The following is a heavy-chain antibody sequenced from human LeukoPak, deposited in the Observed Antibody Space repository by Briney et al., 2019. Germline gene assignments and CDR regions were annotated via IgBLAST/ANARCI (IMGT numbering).Heavy chain of an antibody. V-gene: IGHV4-61*02. J-gene: IGHJ4*02. Sequence: PSQTLSLTCTVSGGSISSGSYYWSWIRPPAGKGLEWIGRIYTSGSTNYNPSLKSRVTISVDTSKNQFSLQLSSVTAADTAVYYCASAVASEGGYFDYWGQGTLVTVSS. CDR1: GGSISSGSYY. D-gene: IGHD5-12*01. CDR3: ASAVASEGGYFDY. CDR2: IYTSGST.